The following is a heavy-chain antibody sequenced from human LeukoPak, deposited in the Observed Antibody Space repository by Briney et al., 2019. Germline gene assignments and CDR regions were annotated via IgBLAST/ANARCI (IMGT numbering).Heavy chain of an antibody. V-gene: IGHV1-18*01. J-gene: IGHJ4*02. CDR1: GYTFTSYG. CDR2: ISAYNGNT. D-gene: IGHD1-7*01. CDR3: AREANYAFDY. Sequence: GASVKVSCKASGYTFTSYGISWVRQAPGQGLAWMGCISAYNGNTNYARKIQGRVTMTTDTSTSTAYMELRSLRSEDTPVYYCAREANYAFDYWGQGTLVTVSS.